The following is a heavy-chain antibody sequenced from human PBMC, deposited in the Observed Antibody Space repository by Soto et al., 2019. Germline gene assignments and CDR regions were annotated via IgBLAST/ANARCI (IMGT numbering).Heavy chain of an antibody. Sequence: PGAGTEXLGXIIPIFGTANYAQKFQGRVTITADESTSTAYMELSSLRSEDTAVYYCARGGYYDSSGYYDWAQGTLVTVSS. CDR2: IIPIFGTA. CDR3: ARGGYYDSSGYYD. J-gene: IGHJ4*02. V-gene: IGHV1-69*01. D-gene: IGHD3-22*01.